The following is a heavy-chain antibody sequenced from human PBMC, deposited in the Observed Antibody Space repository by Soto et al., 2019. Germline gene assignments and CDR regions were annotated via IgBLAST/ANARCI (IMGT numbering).Heavy chain of an antibody. J-gene: IGHJ4*02. V-gene: IGHV2-5*02. CDR2: IYWDDDK. CDR3: AHIVVAGLGYYFDY. Sequence: QITLKESGPTLVKPTQTLTLTCTFSGFSLSSTRMAVGWIRQPPGKALEWRALIYWDDDKRYSPFLKCRLTITKDTSKNQVVLTMSNMDPVDTARYYCAHIVVAGLGYYFDYWGQGTLVTVSS. CDR1: GFSLSSTRMA. D-gene: IGHD6-19*01.